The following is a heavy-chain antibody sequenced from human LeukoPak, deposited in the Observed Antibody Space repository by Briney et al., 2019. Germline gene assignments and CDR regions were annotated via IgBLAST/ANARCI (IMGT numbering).Heavy chain of an antibody. CDR1: GFTVSTKY. CDR2: TYSGGVT. V-gene: IGHV3-53*01. Sequence: GGSLRLSCAASGFTVSTKYMSWVRQSPVKGLEWVSITYSGGVTYYADSVRGRFTISRDNSKNTMDLQMNSLRVEDTAMYYCASRRRSYSPFDPWGQGTLVTVSS. D-gene: IGHD1-26*01. J-gene: IGHJ5*02. CDR3: ASRRRSYSPFDP.